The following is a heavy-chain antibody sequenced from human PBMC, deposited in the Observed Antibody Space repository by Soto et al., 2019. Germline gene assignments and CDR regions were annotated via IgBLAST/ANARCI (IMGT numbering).Heavy chain of an antibody. CDR1: GYIFVNYG. CDR2: ISPYTGNT. Sequence: QVQLVQSGDEVKKPGASVKVSCKASGYIFVNYGIAWVRQAPGQGLEWMGWISPYTGNTHSATKVQGRLTMTTDTSTSTAYMDLGGLTSDDTAVYYCVMVDNYVTPTPRDVGGQGTTVTVSS. CDR3: VMVDNYVTPTPRDV. J-gene: IGHJ6*02. V-gene: IGHV1-18*01. D-gene: IGHD3-16*01.